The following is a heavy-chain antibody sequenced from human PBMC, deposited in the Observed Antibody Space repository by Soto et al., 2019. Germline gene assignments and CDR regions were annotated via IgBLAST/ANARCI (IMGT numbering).Heavy chain of an antibody. J-gene: IGHJ6*02. CDR2: ISYDGNDK. CDR1: GFTFSSYA. V-gene: IGHV3-30-3*01. Sequence: QVQLVESGGGVVQPGRSLRLTCAASGFTFSSYAMHWVRQAPGKGLEWVAIISYDGNDKYYADSVKGRFTISRDNSKNTLYLQMNSMRAEDTSVYYCARREVQWLGHYYYYGMDVWGQGTTVTVSS. CDR3: ARREVQWLGHYYYYGMDV. D-gene: IGHD6-19*01.